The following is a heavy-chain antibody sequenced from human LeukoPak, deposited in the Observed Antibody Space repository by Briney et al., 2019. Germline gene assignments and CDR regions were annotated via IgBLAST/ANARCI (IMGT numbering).Heavy chain of an antibody. CDR1: GASISSGDYY. V-gene: IGHV4-31*03. D-gene: IGHD3-22*01. J-gene: IGHJ4*02. CDR3: ARAKTHDSSGFDY. Sequence: PSETLSLTCTVSGASISSGDYYWTRIRQHLGKGLEWVGYMSYSGSTYYSPSLKSRISISLDTPKNQFSLTLSSVTAADTAVYYCARAKTHDSSGFDYWGQGTLVTVSP. CDR2: MSYSGST.